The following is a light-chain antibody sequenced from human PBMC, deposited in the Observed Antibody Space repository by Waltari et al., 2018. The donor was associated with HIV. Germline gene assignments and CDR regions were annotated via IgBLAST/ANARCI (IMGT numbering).Light chain of an antibody. CDR2: QDD. V-gene: IGLV3-1*01. CDR1: TSADKY. J-gene: IGLJ1*01. CDR3: QAWDSGTGV. Sequence: SYELTQPPSVSVSPGQAATITCSGDTSADKYVCWYQQKPGRSPVLFIYQDDKRLSGIPDRFSGSNSGNTATLTISGTQTMDEADYYCQAWDSGTGVFGTGTTVTVL.